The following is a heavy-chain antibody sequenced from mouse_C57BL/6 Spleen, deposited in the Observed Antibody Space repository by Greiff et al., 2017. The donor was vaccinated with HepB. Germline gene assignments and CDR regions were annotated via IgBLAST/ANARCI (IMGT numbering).Heavy chain of an antibody. J-gene: IGHJ2*01. Sequence: QVQLQQPGAELVKPGASVKLSCKASGYTFTSYWMHWVKQRPGQGLEWIGMIHPNSGSTNYNEKFKSKATLTVDKSSSTAYMQLSSLTSEDSAVYYCAGFYYSNLYYFDYWGQGTTLTVSS. V-gene: IGHV1-64*01. CDR2: IHPNSGST. CDR1: GYTFTSYW. D-gene: IGHD2-5*01. CDR3: AGFYYSNLYYFDY.